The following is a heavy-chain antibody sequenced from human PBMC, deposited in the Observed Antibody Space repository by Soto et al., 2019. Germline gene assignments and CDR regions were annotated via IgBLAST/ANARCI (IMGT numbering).Heavy chain of an antibody. J-gene: IGHJ4*02. CDR3: AKDVAGYSASPNFDY. D-gene: IGHD1-26*01. V-gene: IGHV3-43D*04. CDR2: ISWDGGSA. Sequence: EVQLVESGGVVVQPGGSLRLSCAASGFIFEDYAMHWVRQAPGKGLEWVSFISWDGGSAYYGASVKGRFTISRDNSKNSLFLQMTNLRPEDNAFYYCAKDVAGYSASPNFDYWGQGTLVTVSS. CDR1: GFIFEDYA.